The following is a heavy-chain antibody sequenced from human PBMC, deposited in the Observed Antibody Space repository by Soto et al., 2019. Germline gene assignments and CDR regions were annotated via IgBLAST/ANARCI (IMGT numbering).Heavy chain of an antibody. D-gene: IGHD3-16*01. CDR1: GGSFGSSA. CDR2: IIPVFDKA. J-gene: IGHJ3*01. CDR3: ARLRRGWGDAFDL. Sequence: QVQLVQSGADVKKPGSSVKVSCKTSGGSFGSSAISWVRQAPAQGLEWMGEIIPVFDKANYAQNFQGRLTITADELTGIVFMELSSLRSEDTAVYFCARLRRGWGDAFDLWGLGTFVTVSS. V-gene: IGHV1-69*01.